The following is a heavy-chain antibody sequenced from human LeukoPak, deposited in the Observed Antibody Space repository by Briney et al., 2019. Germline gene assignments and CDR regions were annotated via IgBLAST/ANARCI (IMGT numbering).Heavy chain of an antibody. D-gene: IGHD6-13*01. V-gene: IGHV1-18*01. CDR1: GYTFTSYG. J-gene: IGHJ5*02. CDR2: ISAYNGNT. CDR3: ARDRRYSSSWQKNWFDP. Sequence: EASVKVSCKASGYTFTSYGISWVRQAPGQGLEWMGWISAYNGNTNYAQKLQGRVTMTTDTSTSTAYMELRSLRSDGTAVYYCARDRRYSSSWQKNWFDPWGQGTLVTVSS.